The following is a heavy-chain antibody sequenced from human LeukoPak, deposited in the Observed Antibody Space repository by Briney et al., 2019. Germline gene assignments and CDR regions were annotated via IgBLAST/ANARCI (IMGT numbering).Heavy chain of an antibody. D-gene: IGHD5-12*01. CDR1: GGTFSSYA. V-gene: IGHV1-69*05. CDR3: ARGRGDIVATIKFLDY. J-gene: IGHJ4*02. CDR2: IIPIFGTA. Sequence: ASVKVSCKASGGTFSSYAISWVRQAPGQGLEWMGGIIPIFGTANYAQKFQGRVTMTRDTSTSTVYMELSSLRSEDTAVYYCARGRGDIVATIKFLDYWGQGTLVTVSS.